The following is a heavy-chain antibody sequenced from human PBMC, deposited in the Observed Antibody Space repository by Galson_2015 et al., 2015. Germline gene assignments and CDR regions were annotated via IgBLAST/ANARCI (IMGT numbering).Heavy chain of an antibody. V-gene: IGHV3-30*03. J-gene: IGHJ4*02. D-gene: IGHD2-21*02. Sequence: SLRLSCAASGFTFSSYGMHWVRQAPGKGLEWVAVISYDGSNKYYADSVKGRFTISRDNSKNTLYLQMNSLRAEDTAMYYCARINCGGDCYVDYWGQGTLVTVSS. CDR3: ARINCGGDCYVDY. CDR1: GFTFSSYG. CDR2: ISYDGSNK.